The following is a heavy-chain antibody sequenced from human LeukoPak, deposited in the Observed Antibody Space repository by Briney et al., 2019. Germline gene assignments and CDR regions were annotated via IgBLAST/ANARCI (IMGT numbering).Heavy chain of an antibody. CDR3: ARAGAYHFDN. J-gene: IGHJ4*02. V-gene: IGHV3-74*01. Sequence: GGSLRLSCAASGFTFSGYWMNWVRQAPGKGLVWVSIINTNTRGTYYADSVKGRFTISRDNAKNTLYLQMNSLRAEDTAVYYCARAGAYHFDNWGQGTLVTVSS. D-gene: IGHD3-16*01. CDR1: GFTFSGYW. CDR2: INTNTRGT.